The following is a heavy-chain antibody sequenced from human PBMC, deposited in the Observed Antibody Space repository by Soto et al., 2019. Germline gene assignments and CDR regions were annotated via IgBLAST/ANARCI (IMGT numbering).Heavy chain of an antibody. Sequence: GESLKISCKGSGYSFTSYWIGWVRQMPGKGLEWMGIIYPGDSDTRYSPSFQGQVTISAAESISTAFLQWCSLKASDTAMYYCARISFYSRYYYMDVWGKGTTVTVSS. J-gene: IGHJ6*03. V-gene: IGHV5-51*01. D-gene: IGHD4-4*01. CDR2: IYPGDSDT. CDR1: GYSFTSYW. CDR3: ARISFYSRYYYMDV.